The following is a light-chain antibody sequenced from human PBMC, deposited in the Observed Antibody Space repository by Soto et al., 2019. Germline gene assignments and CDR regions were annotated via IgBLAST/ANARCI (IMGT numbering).Light chain of an antibody. CDR2: KAS. Sequence: DIQMTQSPSTLSASVGDRVTITCRASQSISSWLAWYQQKPGKAPKLLIYKASSLESGVPSRFSGSGSGTEFTLTISSLQPYEFATYYCQQYNSYWTFGQGTKVEIK. CDR1: QSISSW. CDR3: QQYNSYWT. V-gene: IGKV1-5*03. J-gene: IGKJ1*01.